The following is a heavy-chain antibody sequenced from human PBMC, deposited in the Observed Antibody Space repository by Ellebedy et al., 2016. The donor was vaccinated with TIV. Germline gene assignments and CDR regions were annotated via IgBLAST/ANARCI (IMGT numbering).Heavy chain of an antibody. CDR1: GYIFTSYD. J-gene: IGHJ5*02. D-gene: IGHD1-14*01. CDR3: TRGGTTGFDP. V-gene: IGHV1-8*01. CDR2: MNPKSGNA. Sequence: AASVNVSCKASGYIFTSYDIHRVRQATGQGPGWMGWMNPKSGNAGYAQRFQDRVTMTTNTSINAAYMNLSSLRSEDTAVYYCTRGGTTGFDPWGQGTLVIVSS.